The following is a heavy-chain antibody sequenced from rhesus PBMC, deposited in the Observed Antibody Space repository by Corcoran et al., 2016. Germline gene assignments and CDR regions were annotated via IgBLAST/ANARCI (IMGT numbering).Heavy chain of an antibody. CDR3: AITRYYYSGSDPYLDH. CDR2: IYGCVGST. D-gene: IGHD3-16*01. Sequence: QVQLQESGPAVVKPSETLSLTCAVSGGSISSSNRWSWIRESPGKGLELIGGIYGCVGSTENNPSLKSLVSMSKDTSKNQFSLKLSSVTAADTAVYYCAITRYYYSGSDPYLDHWGQGVLVTVSS. V-gene: IGHV4-93*01. J-gene: IGHJ4*01. CDR1: GGSISSSNR.